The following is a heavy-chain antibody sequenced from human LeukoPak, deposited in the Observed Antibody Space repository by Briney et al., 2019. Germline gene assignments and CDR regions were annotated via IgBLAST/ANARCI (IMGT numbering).Heavy chain of an antibody. CDR1: GFTFSSYA. CDR2: ISYDGSNK. V-gene: IGHV3-30*04. J-gene: IGHJ4*02. D-gene: IGHD3-10*01. Sequence: PGRSLTPSCAASGFTFSSYAMHWVRQAPGKGLEWVAVISYDGSNKYYADSVKGRFTISRDNSKNTLYLQMNSLRAEDTAVYYCASLSGKAPGGFDYWGQGTLVTVSS. CDR3: ASLSGKAPGGFDY.